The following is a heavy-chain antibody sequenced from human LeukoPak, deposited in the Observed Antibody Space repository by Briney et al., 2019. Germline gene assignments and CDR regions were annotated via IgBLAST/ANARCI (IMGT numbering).Heavy chain of an antibody. CDR3: AKAPVTTCRGAFCYPFDY. Sequence: GGSLRLSCTASGFTFSSYGMNWVRQAPGKGLEWVSAISGSGINTYYADSVKGRFTISRDSSKNTLFLQMNRLRPEDAAVYYCAKAPVTTCRGAFCYPFDYWGLGTLVTVSS. CDR1: GFTFSSYG. V-gene: IGHV3-23*01. J-gene: IGHJ4*02. D-gene: IGHD2-15*01. CDR2: ISGSGINT.